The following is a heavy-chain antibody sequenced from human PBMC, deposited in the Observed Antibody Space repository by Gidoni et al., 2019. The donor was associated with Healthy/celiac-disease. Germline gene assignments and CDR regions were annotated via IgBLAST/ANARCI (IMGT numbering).Heavy chain of an antibody. CDR1: GFTFSSYA. Sequence: QVQLVESGGGVVQPGRSLRLSCAASGFTFSSYAMHWVRQAPGKGLEWVAVISYDGSNKYYADSVKGRFTISRDNSKNTLYLQMNSLRAEDTAVYYCARAGYYDFWSGYHILFYYGMDVWGQGTTVTVSS. CDR2: ISYDGSNK. J-gene: IGHJ6*02. D-gene: IGHD3-3*01. CDR3: ARAGYYDFWSGYHILFYYGMDV. V-gene: IGHV3-30-3*01.